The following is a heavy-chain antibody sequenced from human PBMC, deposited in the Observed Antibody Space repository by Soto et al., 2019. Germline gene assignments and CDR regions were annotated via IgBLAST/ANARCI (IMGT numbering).Heavy chain of an antibody. Sequence: EVQLVESGGGLVQPGGSLRLSCAASGFTFSSYSMNWVRQAPGKGLEWVSYISSSSSTIYYADSVKGRFTISRDNAKNSLYLRMNSLRDEYTAVYYCASFLTVTTLNAYYYGMDVWCQGTTVSVSS. CDR1: GFTFSSYS. CDR2: ISSSSSTI. J-gene: IGHJ6*02. V-gene: IGHV3-48*02. CDR3: ASFLTVTTLNAYYYGMDV. D-gene: IGHD4-17*01.